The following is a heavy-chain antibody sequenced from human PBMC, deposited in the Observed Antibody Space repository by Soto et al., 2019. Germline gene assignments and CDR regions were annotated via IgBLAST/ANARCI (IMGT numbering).Heavy chain of an antibody. J-gene: IGHJ4*02. D-gene: IGHD1-26*01. CDR2: IWYDGSNK. Sequence: TGGSLRLSCAASGFTFSSYGMHWVRQAPGKGLEWVAVIWYDGSNKYYADSVKGRFTISRDNSKNTLYLQMNSLRAEDTAVYYCARDRYSGSYPQWYFDYWGQGTLVTVSS. CDR1: GFTFSSYG. V-gene: IGHV3-33*01. CDR3: ARDRYSGSYPQWYFDY.